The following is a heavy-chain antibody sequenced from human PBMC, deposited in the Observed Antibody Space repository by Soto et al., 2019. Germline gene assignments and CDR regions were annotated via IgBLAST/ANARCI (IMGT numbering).Heavy chain of an antibody. D-gene: IGHD2-2*01. CDR2: IGGSSGST. CDR3: AKDRSSTSCYAFDY. CDR1: GFTFRSYA. V-gene: IGHV3-23*01. Sequence: GGSMRLSCAASGFTFRSYAMSWVRQAPGKGLEWVSAIGGSSGSTDYADSVKGRFTISRDNSKNTLFLQMNSLRAEDTAVYYCAKDRSSTSCYAFDYWGQGTLVTVSS. J-gene: IGHJ4*02.